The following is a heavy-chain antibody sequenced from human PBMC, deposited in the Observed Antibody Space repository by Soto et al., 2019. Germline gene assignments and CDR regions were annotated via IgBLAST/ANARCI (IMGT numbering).Heavy chain of an antibody. CDR1: GYIFTGYG. V-gene: IGHV1-18*04. CDR3: ARGGVGYHTVRVFAGTMDV. J-gene: IGHJ6*02. D-gene: IGHD3-16*01. Sequence: QAQVVQSGDEVKKPGASVKVSCKASGYIFTGYGISWVRQAPGQGLEWMGWISPYNGHTEVPQRLQGRLILTTDTATTKAFMELSNTTAAATAVSYCARGGVGYHTVRVFAGTMDVWGQGTTVTVSS. CDR2: ISPYNGHT.